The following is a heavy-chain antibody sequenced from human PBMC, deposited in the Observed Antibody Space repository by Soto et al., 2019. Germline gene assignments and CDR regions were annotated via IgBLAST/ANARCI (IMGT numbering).Heavy chain of an antibody. V-gene: IGHV3-13*05. D-gene: IGHD3-10*01. Sequence: EVQLVESGGGLAQPGGSLRLSCAASGFTIRNYDMHWVRQTTGKGLEWVSGIGGINDPNYADSVKGRFTISREIAKNYLYLQTDGLRAVDSAVYSCARGPPRVRERTYYYRRDVCGQGTTVPVSS. J-gene: IGHJ6*02. CDR3: ARGPPRVRERTYYYRRDV. CDR1: GFTIRNYD. CDR2: IGGINDP.